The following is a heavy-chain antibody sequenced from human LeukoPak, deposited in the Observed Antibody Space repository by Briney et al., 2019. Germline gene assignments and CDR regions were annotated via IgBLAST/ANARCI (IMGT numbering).Heavy chain of an antibody. V-gene: IGHV1-2*03. CDR2: INPNSGGT. CDR1: GYTFTGYY. D-gene: IGHD3-10*01. Sequence: LVASVKVSCKASGYTFTGYYMHWVRQAPGQGLEWMGWINPNSGGTNYAQKFQGRVTMTRDTSISTAYMELSRLRSDDTAVYYCARDLKGYYGLGSYSSAYWGQGTLVTVSS. J-gene: IGHJ4*02. CDR3: ARDLKGYYGLGSYSSAY.